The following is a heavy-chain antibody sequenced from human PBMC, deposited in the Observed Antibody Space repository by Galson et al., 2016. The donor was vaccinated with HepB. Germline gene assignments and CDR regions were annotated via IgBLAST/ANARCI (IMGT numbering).Heavy chain of an antibody. V-gene: IGHV3-9*01. D-gene: IGHD2-15*01. Sequence: SLRLSCAASGFTFDDYAMHWVRQAPGKGLEWVSGINWNSNRIGYADSVKGRFTISRDNAKKSLYLQMNSLRAEDTALYYCAKVLGRIRPTGSFDYWGQGTLVTVSS. CDR2: INWNSNRI. CDR3: AKVLGRIRPTGSFDY. CDR1: GFTFDDYA. J-gene: IGHJ4*02.